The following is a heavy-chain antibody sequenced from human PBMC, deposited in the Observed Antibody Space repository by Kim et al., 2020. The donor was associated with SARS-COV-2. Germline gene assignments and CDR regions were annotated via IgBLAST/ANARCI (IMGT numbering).Heavy chain of an antibody. Sequence: ASVKVSCKASGYTFTSYDINWVRQATGQGLEWMGWMNPNSGNTGYAQKFQGRVTMTRNTSIRTVYMELSSLRSEDTAVYYCARAKLVQGVFYYYYMDVWGKGTTVTVSS. CDR2: MNPNSGNT. D-gene: IGHD3-10*01. V-gene: IGHV1-8*01. CDR1: GYTFTSYD. J-gene: IGHJ6*03. CDR3: ARAKLVQGVFYYYYMDV.